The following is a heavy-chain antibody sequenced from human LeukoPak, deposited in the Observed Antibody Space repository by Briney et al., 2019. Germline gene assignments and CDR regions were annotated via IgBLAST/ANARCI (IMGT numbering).Heavy chain of an antibody. CDR1: GYSISSGYY. CDR3: ARVTYSASYFYFDY. CDR2: IYHSGST. Sequence: PSETLSLTCTVSGYSISSGYYWGWIRQPPGKGLDWIGSIYHSGSTYYNPSLKSRVTISVDTSKNQFSLKLGSVTAADTALYYCARVTYSASYFYFDYWGQGTLVTVSS. D-gene: IGHD1-26*01. V-gene: IGHV4-38-2*02. J-gene: IGHJ4*02.